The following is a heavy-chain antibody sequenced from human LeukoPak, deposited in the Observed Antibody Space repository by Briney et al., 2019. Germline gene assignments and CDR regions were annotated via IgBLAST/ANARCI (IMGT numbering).Heavy chain of an antibody. CDR2: IYYSGST. Sequence: PSETLSLTCTVSGGSISSSSYYWGWIRQPPGKGLEWIGSIYYSGSTYYNPSLKSRVTISVDTSKNQFSLKLSSMTAADTAVYYCARLQSNAFDIWGQGTMVTVSS. V-gene: IGHV4-39*01. CDR1: GGSISSSSYY. J-gene: IGHJ3*02. D-gene: IGHD4-11*01. CDR3: ARLQSNAFDI.